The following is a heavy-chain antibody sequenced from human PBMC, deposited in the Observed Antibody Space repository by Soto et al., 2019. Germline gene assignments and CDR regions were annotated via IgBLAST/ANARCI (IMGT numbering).Heavy chain of an antibody. CDR3: ARDSGSGSYYPLDY. J-gene: IGHJ4*02. CDR1: GFRFGVYA. CDR2: ISGIGIGGSGSRT. D-gene: IGHD3-10*01. Sequence: GGSLRLSCAASGFRFGVYAMSWVRQAPGKGLEWVSGISGIGIGGSGSRTYYADSVKGRFSISRDNSKNTLYLRMSSLSDEDTAVYYCARDSGSGSYYPLDYWGQGTLVTVS. V-gene: IGHV3-23*01.